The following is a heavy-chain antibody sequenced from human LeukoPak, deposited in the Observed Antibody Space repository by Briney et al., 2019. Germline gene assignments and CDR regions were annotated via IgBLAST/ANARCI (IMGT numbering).Heavy chain of an antibody. V-gene: IGHV1-69*01. CDR2: IIPIFGTA. J-gene: IGHJ4*02. D-gene: IGHD4-23*01. Sequence: SVKVSCKASGGTFSSYAISWVRQAPGRGLEWMGGIIPIFGTANYAQKFQGRVTITADESTSTAYMELSSLRSEDTAVYYCARVNGGKSHFDYWGQGTLVTVSS. CDR3: ARVNGGKSHFDY. CDR1: GGTFSSYA.